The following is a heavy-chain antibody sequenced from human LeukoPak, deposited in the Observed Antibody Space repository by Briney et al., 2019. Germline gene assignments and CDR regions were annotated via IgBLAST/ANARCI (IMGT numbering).Heavy chain of an antibody. CDR2: IYYSGST. Sequence: SETLSLTCTVSGGSISSFYWSWIRQPPGKGLEWIGYIYYSGSTNYNPSLKSRVTISVDTSKKQFSLRLSSVTAAGTAVYYCARHWLDSGTPDRFDYWGQGTLVTVSS. CDR3: ARHWLDSGTPDRFDY. CDR1: GGSISSFY. D-gene: IGHD3-10*01. V-gene: IGHV4-59*08. J-gene: IGHJ4*02.